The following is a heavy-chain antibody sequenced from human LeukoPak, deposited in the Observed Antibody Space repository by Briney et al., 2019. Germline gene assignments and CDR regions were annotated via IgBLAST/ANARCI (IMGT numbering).Heavy chain of an antibody. V-gene: IGHV3-30*18. J-gene: IGHJ4*02. CDR3: AKTVANSVGCVQY. CDR2: ISYDGFNK. CDR1: GFTFSSYS. Sequence: GGSLRLSCAASGFTFSSYSMNWARQAPGKGLEWVAVISYDGFNKYYVDSVKCRFTISRDISKNTLFLQMNSLRAEDTAVYFCAKTVANSVGCVQYWGQGTLVTVSS. D-gene: IGHD4-23*01.